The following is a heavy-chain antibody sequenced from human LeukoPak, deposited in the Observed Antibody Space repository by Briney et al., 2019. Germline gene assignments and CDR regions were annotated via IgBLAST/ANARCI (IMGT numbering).Heavy chain of an antibody. D-gene: IGHD5-24*01. Sequence: GGSLRLSCVASGFTFSDYAMNWVRQAPGKGLEWVSTFKTKYNQVYYAESVRGRFTISTDSSKNTVYLQMNSLRAEDTAIYYCTRVGYIDEGIDYWGQGTLVTVSS. V-gene: IGHV3-23*05. CDR2: FKTKYNQV. CDR1: GFTFSDYA. CDR3: TRVGYIDEGIDY. J-gene: IGHJ4*02.